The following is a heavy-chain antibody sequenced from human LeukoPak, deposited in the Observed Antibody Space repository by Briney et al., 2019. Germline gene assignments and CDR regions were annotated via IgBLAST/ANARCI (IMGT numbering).Heavy chain of an antibody. V-gene: IGHV4-34*01. CDR1: GGSFTTYY. J-gene: IGHJ4*02. CDR2: INHNEFT. D-gene: IGHD1-1*01. Sequence: PSETLSLTCAVYGGSFTTYYWSWLRQPPGKGLEWVGEINHNEFTNYNPSLKNRVTITIDKSKKQCSLRLTSVTVADTAVYYCARDRGTWNDHGFDYWGQGTLVTVSS. CDR3: ARDRGTWNDHGFDY.